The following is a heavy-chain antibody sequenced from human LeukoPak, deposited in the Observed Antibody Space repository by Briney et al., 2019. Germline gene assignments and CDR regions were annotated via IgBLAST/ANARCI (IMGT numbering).Heavy chain of an antibody. J-gene: IGHJ4*02. V-gene: IGHV3-53*01. D-gene: IGHD5-18*01. Sequence: GGSLRLSCAVSGLSFSDYYMTWIRQAPGKGLEWVSVIYSGGSTYYADSVKGRFTISRDNSKNTLYLQMNSLRAEDTAVYYCASSNPFPRLLHWGQGTLVTVSS. CDR1: GLSFSDYY. CDR3: ASSNPFPRLLH. CDR2: IYSGGST.